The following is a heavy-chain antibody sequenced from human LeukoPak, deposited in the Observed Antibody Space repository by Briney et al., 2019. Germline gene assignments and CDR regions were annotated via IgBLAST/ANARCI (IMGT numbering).Heavy chain of an antibody. D-gene: IGHD3-9*01. Sequence: PGGSLRLSCAASGFTFSSYWMSLVRQAPGKGLEWVANIKQDGSEKYYVDSVKSRFTISRDNAKNSLYLQMNSLRAEDTAVYYCASAGVYDILTGPILWGQGTLVTVSS. CDR3: ASAGVYDILTGPIL. V-gene: IGHV3-7*01. J-gene: IGHJ4*02. CDR2: IKQDGSEK. CDR1: GFTFSSYW.